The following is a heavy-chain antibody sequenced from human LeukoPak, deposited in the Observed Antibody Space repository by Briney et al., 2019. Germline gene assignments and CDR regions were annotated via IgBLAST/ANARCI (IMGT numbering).Heavy chain of an antibody. CDR1: GGSFSGYY. Sequence: SETLSLTCAVYGGSFSGYYWSWIRQPPGKGLEWIGEINHSGSTNYNPSLKSRVTISVDTSKNQFSLKLSSVTAADTAVYYCARGPLKVTIFGVVIEGVWFDPWGQGTLVTVSS. J-gene: IGHJ5*02. V-gene: IGHV4-34*01. CDR2: INHSGST. CDR3: ARGPLKVTIFGVVIEGVWFDP. D-gene: IGHD3-3*01.